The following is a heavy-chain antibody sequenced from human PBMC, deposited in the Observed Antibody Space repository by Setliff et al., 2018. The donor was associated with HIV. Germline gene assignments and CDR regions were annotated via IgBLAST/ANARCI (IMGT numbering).Heavy chain of an antibody. J-gene: IGHJ4*02. CDR2: IWYDESNQ. Sequence: HPGGSLRLSCAASGFTFSNYWMGWVRQAPGKGLEWVAVIWYDESNQYYADSVKGRFTISRDISRNTLSLQLNSLRAGDTAVYFCAKDASQRGLPYYFDYWGQGTLVTVSS. CDR1: GFTFSNYW. V-gene: IGHV3-33*06. CDR3: AKDASQRGLPYYFDY. D-gene: IGHD2-2*01.